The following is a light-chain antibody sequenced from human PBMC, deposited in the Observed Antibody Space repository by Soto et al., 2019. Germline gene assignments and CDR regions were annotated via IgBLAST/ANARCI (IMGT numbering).Light chain of an antibody. CDR3: QQYGSSPRLT. CDR1: QSVSSDY. V-gene: IGKV3-20*01. Sequence: EIVLTQSPGILSLSPGERATLSCRASQSVSSDYLAWYQQKPGQAPRLLIYAASSRATGIPDRFSGSGSGTHFTLTISRLEPEDFAVYYCQQYGSSPRLTFGGGTKVDIK. CDR2: AAS. J-gene: IGKJ4*01.